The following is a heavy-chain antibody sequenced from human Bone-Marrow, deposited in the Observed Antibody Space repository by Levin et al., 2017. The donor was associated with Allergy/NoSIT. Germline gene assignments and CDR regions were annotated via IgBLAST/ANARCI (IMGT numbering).Heavy chain of an antibody. CDR1: GFTFSSYA. CDR2: ISNSGAGT. V-gene: IGHV3-23*05. CDR3: ARRAGFWSGYEDGGVDV. D-gene: IGHD3-3*01. J-gene: IGHJ6*02. Sequence: GGSLRLSCAASGFTFSSYAMTWVRQAPGKGLEWVSAISNSGAGTYYADSVKGRFTVSRDNSKNTLFLDMNSLRAEDTAAYYCARRAGFWSGYEDGGVDVWGQGTTVIVSS.